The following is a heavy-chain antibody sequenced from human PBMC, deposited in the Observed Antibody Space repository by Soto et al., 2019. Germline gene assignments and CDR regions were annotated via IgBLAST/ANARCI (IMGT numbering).Heavy chain of an antibody. V-gene: IGHV1-69*06. CDR2: IIPTFGTA. CDR1: GGTFSSYA. D-gene: IGHD3-22*01. Sequence: SVKVSCKASGGTFSSYAISWVRQAPGQGLEWMGGIIPTFGTANYAQKFQGRVTITADKSTSTAYMELSSLRSEDTAVYYCATVSGYGLFYFDYWGQGTLVTVSS. J-gene: IGHJ4*02. CDR3: ATVSGYGLFYFDY.